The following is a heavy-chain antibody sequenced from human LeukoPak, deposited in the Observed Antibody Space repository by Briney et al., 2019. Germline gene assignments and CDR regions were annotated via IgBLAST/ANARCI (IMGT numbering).Heavy chain of an antibody. V-gene: IGHV3-7*01. CDR2: INEDGSAQ. J-gene: IGHJ4*02. Sequence: GGSLRPSCAASGFTFGTYTMSWVRQAPGKGLEWVANINEDGSAQYYMDSVEGRFTISRDNAKNSLYLQVNTLRPEDTAVYYCATHNLFRFEYWGQGTLVTVRS. D-gene: IGHD2-21*01. CDR3: ATHNLFRFEY. CDR1: GFTFGTYT.